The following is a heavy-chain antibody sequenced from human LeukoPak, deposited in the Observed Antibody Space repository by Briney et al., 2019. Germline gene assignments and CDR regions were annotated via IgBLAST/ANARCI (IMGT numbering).Heavy chain of an antibody. D-gene: IGHD6-19*01. CDR1: GFTFSNAW. J-gene: IGHJ4*02. Sequence: PGGSLRLSCAASGFTFSNAWMSWVRQAPGKGLEWVGRIKSKTDGGTTDYAAPVKGRFTISRDDSKNTLYLQMNSLKTEDTAVYYCTTGDTSDSSGWYETFDYWGQGTLVTVSS. CDR2: IKSKTDGGTT. V-gene: IGHV3-15*01. CDR3: TTGDTSDSSGWYETFDY.